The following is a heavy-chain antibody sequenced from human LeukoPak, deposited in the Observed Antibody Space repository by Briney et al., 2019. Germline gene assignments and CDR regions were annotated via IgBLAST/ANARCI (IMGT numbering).Heavy chain of an antibody. CDR3: ARDPYYGDYVV. CDR2: ISSSGSTM. V-gene: IGHV3-48*03. CDR1: GFTFSSYE. Sequence: GGSLRLSCAASGFTFSSYEMNWVRQAPGKGLEWVSYISSSGSTMYYADPVKGRFTISRDDAKNSLYLQMNSLRAEDTAVYYCARDPYYGDYVVWGQGTLVTVSS. J-gene: IGHJ4*02. D-gene: IGHD4-17*01.